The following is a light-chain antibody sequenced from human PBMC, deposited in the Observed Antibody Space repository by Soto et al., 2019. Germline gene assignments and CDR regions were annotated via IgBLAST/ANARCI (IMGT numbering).Light chain of an antibody. Sequence: QSALTQPASVSGSPGQSITISCTGTSSDVGGYNYVSWYQQHPGKAPKLMIYDVSNRPSGVSNRFSGSKSGNTASLTLSGRQAEDEADYYCSSYTSSSTLGVFGTGTKVTAL. V-gene: IGLV2-14*01. CDR3: SSYTSSSTLGV. CDR1: SSDVGGYNY. CDR2: DVS. J-gene: IGLJ1*01.